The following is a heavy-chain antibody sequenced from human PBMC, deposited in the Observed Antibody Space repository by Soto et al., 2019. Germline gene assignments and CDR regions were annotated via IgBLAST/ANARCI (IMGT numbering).Heavy chain of an antibody. CDR2: VSGDGFTA. CDR1: GFTFPNYG. CDR3: AKEASVPSFGEFWFFAL. V-gene: IGHV3-23*01. Sequence: EVQLLESGGGLVQPGGSLRLSCDGSGFTFPNYGMTWVRQAPGQGLEWVSSVSGDGFTAYYADSVKGRFTISRDNSKNTGYVQMNSVRAEDTAVYYCAKEASVPSFGEFWFFALWGRGTPVTVSS. D-gene: IGHD3-10*01. J-gene: IGHJ2*01.